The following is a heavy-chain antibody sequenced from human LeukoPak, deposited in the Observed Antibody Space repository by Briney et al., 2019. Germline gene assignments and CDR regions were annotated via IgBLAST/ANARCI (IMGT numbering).Heavy chain of an antibody. CDR1: GGSISSYY. Sequence: SETLSLTCTVSGGSISSYYWSWIRQPPGKGLEWIGYIYYSGSTNYNPSLKSRVTISVDTSENQFSLKLSSVTAADTAVYYCARTTEGYCSSASCFGFSYSYYMDVWGKGTTVTISS. D-gene: IGHD2-2*01. CDR3: ARTTEGYCSSASCFGFSYSYYMDV. CDR2: IYYSGST. J-gene: IGHJ6*03. V-gene: IGHV4-59*01.